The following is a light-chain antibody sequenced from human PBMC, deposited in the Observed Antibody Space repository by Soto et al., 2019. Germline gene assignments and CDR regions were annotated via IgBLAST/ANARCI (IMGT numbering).Light chain of an antibody. CDR3: QQYGDSPWT. J-gene: IGKJ1*01. CDR2: GAF. Sequence: VLTQSPDSLSLSPGERATLSCRASQYISTKLAWYQQKPGQAPRLLFSGAFNRATDTPDRFSGSGSGTDLTLIISGVEAEDFAMYYCQQYGDSPWTFGQGTRVDFK. V-gene: IGKV3-20*01. CDR1: QYISTK.